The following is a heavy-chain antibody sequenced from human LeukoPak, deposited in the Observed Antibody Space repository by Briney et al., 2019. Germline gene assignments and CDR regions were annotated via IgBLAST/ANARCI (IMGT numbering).Heavy chain of an antibody. J-gene: IGHJ4*02. CDR1: GFTFDDYA. D-gene: IGHD3-3*01. V-gene: IGHV3-9*01. CDR2: ISWNSGSI. CDR3: AKAASSYDFWSGYLLTGGGYYFDY. Sequence: GGSLRLSCAASGFTFDDYAMHWVRHAPGKGLEWVSGISWNSGSICYADSVKGRFTISRDNAKNSLYLQMNSLRAEDTALYYCAKAASSYDFWSGYLLTGGGYYFDYWGQGTLVTVSS.